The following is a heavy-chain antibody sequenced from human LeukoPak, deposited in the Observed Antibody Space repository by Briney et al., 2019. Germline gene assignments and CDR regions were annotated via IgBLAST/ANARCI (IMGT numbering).Heavy chain of an antibody. D-gene: IGHD3-9*01. V-gene: IGHV3-7*01. CDR3: ARGVDSAIDW. CDR2: INGDGRGT. Sequence: PGGSLRLSCAASGFTFSSYWMNWVRQAPGKGLEWVANINGDGRGTYYVGSVRGRFTISRDNADNALYLQMNSLRGDDTALYYCARGVDSAIDWWGQGTLVTVSS. J-gene: IGHJ4*02. CDR1: GFTFSSYW.